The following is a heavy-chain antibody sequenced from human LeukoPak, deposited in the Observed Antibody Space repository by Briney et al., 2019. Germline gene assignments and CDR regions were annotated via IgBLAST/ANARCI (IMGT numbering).Heavy chain of an antibody. Sequence: GRSLRLSCAASGFTFSSYGMHWVRQAPGKGLEWVAVIWHDGSNKHYADSVKGRFTISRDNSKNTLYLQINSLRAEGTAVYYCAKKYCSGGSCYSDPIDYWGQGTLVTVSS. V-gene: IGHV3-33*06. CDR1: GFTFSSYG. D-gene: IGHD2-15*01. J-gene: IGHJ4*02. CDR2: IWHDGSNK. CDR3: AKKYCSGGSCYSDPIDY.